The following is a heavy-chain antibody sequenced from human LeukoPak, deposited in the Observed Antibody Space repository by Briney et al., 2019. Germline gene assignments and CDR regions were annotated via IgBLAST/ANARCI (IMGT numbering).Heavy chain of an antibody. Sequence: GGSLRLSCAASGFNFSSYGMHWVRQAPGKGLEWVSVISYDGSHNFHADSVKGRFTISRDKFKNTLYLQMNSLRAEDTAVYYCAKDGTPNAFDIWGQGTMVTVSS. CDR1: GFNFSSYG. CDR2: ISYDGSHN. J-gene: IGHJ3*02. D-gene: IGHD6-13*01. V-gene: IGHV3-30*18. CDR3: AKDGTPNAFDI.